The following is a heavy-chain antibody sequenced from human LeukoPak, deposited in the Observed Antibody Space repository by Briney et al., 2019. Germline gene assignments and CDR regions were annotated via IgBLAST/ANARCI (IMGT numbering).Heavy chain of an antibody. CDR1: GFTFSSYG. Sequence: GGSLRLSCAASGFTFSSYGMHWVRQAPGKGLEWVAFIRYDGSNKYYADSVKGRFTISRDNSKNTLYLQMNSLRAEDTAVYYCAKGKYGTSGAYFNYWGQGTLVTVSS. CDR3: AKGKYGTSGAYFNY. D-gene: IGHD2-2*01. CDR2: IRYDGSNK. J-gene: IGHJ4*02. V-gene: IGHV3-30*02.